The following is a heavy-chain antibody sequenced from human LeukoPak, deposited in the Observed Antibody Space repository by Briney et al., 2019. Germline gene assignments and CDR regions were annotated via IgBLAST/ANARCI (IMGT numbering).Heavy chain of an antibody. CDR2: INPNSGGT. CDR3: AREDYYYYGMDV. V-gene: IGHV1-2*02. J-gene: IGHJ6*02. Sequence: ASVKVSCKASGYTFTGYYMHWVRQAPGQGLEWMGWINPNSGGTNYAQKFQGRVTMTRDTSISTAYMELSRLRSDDAAVYYCAREDYYYYGMDVWGQGTTVTVSS. CDR1: GYTFTGYY.